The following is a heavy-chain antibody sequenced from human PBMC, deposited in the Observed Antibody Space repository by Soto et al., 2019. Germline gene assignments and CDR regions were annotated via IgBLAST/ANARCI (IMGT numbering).Heavy chain of an antibody. CDR2: IVSGGDTA. CDR3: ATVQGVSDPFDS. J-gene: IGHJ5*01. Sequence: EVQLLESGGGLVQPGESLRLSCAASGFAFSTSGMSWVRQAPGKGLEWVSSIVSGGDTAHYADSVKGRFTSSRDNSKSKLYLQMDSLRAEDTAVYYCATVQGVSDPFDSWGQGTLVTVSS. D-gene: IGHD6-25*01. CDR1: GFAFSTSG. V-gene: IGHV3-23*01.